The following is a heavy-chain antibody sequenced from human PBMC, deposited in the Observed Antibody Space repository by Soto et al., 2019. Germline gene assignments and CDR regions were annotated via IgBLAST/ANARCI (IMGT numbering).Heavy chain of an antibody. D-gene: IGHD6-13*01. V-gene: IGHV4-34*01. CDR3: ARHRAYSSTANHMDV. CDR1: GGSCSGYY. Sequence: SESLWLTCAVCGGSCSGYYWSWIRQPPGKGLEWIGEINHSGSTNYNPSLKSRVTISVDTSKNQFSLKLSSVTAADTAVYYCARHRAYSSTANHMDVWGKGTTVT. CDR2: INHSGST. J-gene: IGHJ6*03.